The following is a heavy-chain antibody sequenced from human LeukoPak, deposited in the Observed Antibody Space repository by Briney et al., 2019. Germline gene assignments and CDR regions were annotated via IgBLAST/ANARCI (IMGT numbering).Heavy chain of an antibody. V-gene: IGHV3-23*01. D-gene: IGHD3-9*01. J-gene: IGHJ6*03. CDR3: AKFDYDIPNYYYMDV. CDR1: GFPLSSYG. CDR2: TSGGGGNT. Sequence: PGGSLRLSCAASGFPLSSYGMNWVRQAPGKGLEWVSGTSGGGGNTYYADSVKGRFTISRDSSKNTLYLQMNSLRAEDTAVYYCAKFDYDIPNYYYMDVWGQGTLVTVSS.